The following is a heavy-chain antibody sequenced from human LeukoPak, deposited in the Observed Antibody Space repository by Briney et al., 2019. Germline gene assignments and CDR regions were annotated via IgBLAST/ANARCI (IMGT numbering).Heavy chain of an antibody. Sequence: QPGGSLRLSCAASGFSFSNYAMSWVRQAPGKGLEWVSGISGSGGNSYYADSVKGRFTISRDNSKNTLYLQMNSLRADDTAVYYCARALSQQLIRYSQDWGQGTLVTVSS. CDR3: ARALSQQLIRYSQD. D-gene: IGHD1-1*01. CDR1: GFSFSNYA. V-gene: IGHV3-23*01. CDR2: ISGSGGNS. J-gene: IGHJ1*01.